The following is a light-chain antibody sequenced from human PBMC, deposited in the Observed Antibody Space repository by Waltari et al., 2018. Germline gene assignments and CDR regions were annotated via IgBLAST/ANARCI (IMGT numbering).Light chain of an antibody. CDR2: DVS. CDR1: SSDVGGYNY. Sequence: QSALTQAASVSGSPGQSITISCTGSSSDVGGYNYVSWYQQHPGKDPKLIIYDVSNRPSGVSNRVAGSKSGNTASLTISGLQAEDEADYYCSSYISSSTLELFGGGTSLTVL. J-gene: IGLJ2*01. CDR3: SSYISSSTLEL. V-gene: IGLV2-14*03.